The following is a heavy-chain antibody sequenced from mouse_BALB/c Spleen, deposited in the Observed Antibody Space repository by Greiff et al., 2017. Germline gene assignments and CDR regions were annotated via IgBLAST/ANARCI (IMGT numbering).Heavy chain of an antibody. V-gene: IGHV5-6-3*01. Sequence: EVKLMESGGGLVQPGGSLKLSCAASGFTFSSYGMSWVRQTPDKRLELVATINSNGGSTYYPDSVKGRFTISRDNAKNTLYLQMSSLKSEDTAMYYCARDGSIYDGYYLFAYWGQGTLVTVSA. D-gene: IGHD2-3*01. CDR1: GFTFSSYG. CDR2: INSNGGST. CDR3: ARDGSIYDGYYLFAY. J-gene: IGHJ3*01.